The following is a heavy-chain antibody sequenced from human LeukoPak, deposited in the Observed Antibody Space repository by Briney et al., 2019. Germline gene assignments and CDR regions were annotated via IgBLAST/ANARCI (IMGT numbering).Heavy chain of an antibody. CDR1: GFTFSSYW. J-gene: IGHJ4*02. V-gene: IGHV3-7*01. Sequence: GGSLRLSCAASGFTFSSYWMIWVRQAPGKGLEWVANINQDGSARYSVDSVKGRFTISRDNAKNSLYLQVNSLRAEDTAVYYCASKQGDYWGQGTLVTVSS. CDR3: ASKQGDY. CDR2: INQDGSAR.